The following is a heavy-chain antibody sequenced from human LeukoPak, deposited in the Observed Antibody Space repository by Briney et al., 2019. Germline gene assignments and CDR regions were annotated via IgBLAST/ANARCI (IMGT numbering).Heavy chain of an antibody. J-gene: IGHJ4*02. Sequence: PGGSLRLSCAASGFTFDDYGMSWVRQAPGKGLEWVSGINWNGGSTGYADSVKGRFTISRANAKNSLYLQMNSLRAEDTALYYCARDQGGVLGQLVAYWGQGTLVTVSS. CDR3: ARDQGGVLGQLVAY. V-gene: IGHV3-20*04. D-gene: IGHD6-6*01. CDR2: INWNGGST. CDR1: GFTFDDYG.